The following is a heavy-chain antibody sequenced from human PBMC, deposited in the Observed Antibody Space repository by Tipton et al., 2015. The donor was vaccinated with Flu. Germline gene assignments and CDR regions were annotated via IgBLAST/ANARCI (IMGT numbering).Heavy chain of an antibody. CDR3: ARHRAAGTPSFDY. CDR1: GDSISDDYW. CDR2: IYHSGST. V-gene: IGHV4-4*02. J-gene: IGHJ4*02. Sequence: TLSLTCAVFGDSISDDYWWSWVRQPPGKGLEWIGEIYHSGSTNYNPSLKSRVTMSLDESENQFFLKLTSMTAADTAMYYCARHRAAGTPSFDYWGQGALVTVSS. D-gene: IGHD6-13*01.